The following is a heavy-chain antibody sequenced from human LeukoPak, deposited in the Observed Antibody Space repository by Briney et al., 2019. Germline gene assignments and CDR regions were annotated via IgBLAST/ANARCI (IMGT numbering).Heavy chain of an antibody. V-gene: IGHV3-66*01. CDR2: IYSGENT. Sequence: GGSLRLSCAASGISVSINYMSWVRQAPGKGLEWVSVIYSGENTHFADSVKGRFTISRDNSKNTLYLQMNSLRVEGTAVYYCAGGVATSGWYPHFHHWGQGTLVTVSS. CDR3: AGGVATSGWYPHFHH. J-gene: IGHJ1*01. D-gene: IGHD6-19*01. CDR1: GISVSINY.